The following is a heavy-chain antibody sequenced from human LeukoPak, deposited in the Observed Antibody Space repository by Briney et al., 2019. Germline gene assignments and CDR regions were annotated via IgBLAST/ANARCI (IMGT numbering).Heavy chain of an antibody. CDR3: ARHSGYYGSGSYYLLDY. J-gene: IGHJ4*02. D-gene: IGHD3-10*01. CDR1: GGSISSYY. CDR2: IYYSGST. V-gene: IGHV4-59*08. Sequence: PSETLSLTCTVSGGSISSYYWSWIRQPPGKGLEWIGYIYYSGSTNYNPSLKSRVTISVDTSKNRFSPKLSSVTAADTAVYYCARHSGYYGSGSYYLLDYWGQGTLVTVSS.